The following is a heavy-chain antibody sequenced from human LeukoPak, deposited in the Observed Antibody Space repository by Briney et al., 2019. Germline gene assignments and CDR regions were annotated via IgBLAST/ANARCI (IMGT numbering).Heavy chain of an antibody. CDR2: INPSGGST. CDR3: ATTDGGYYPRFY. V-gene: IGHV1-46*01. CDR1: GYTFTSYY. D-gene: IGHD3-22*01. Sequence: ASVKVSCKASGYTFTSYYLHWVRQAPGQGLEWMGIINPSGGSTSYAQKFQGRVTMTRDTSTSTVYMELSSLRSGDTAVYYCATTDGGYYPRFYWGQGTLVTVSS. J-gene: IGHJ4*02.